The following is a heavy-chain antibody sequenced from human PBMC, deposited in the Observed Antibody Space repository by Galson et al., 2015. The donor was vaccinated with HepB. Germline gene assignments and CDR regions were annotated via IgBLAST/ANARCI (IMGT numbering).Heavy chain of an antibody. V-gene: IGHV1-2*06. D-gene: IGHD6-19*01. CDR3: ARVAVPAHSVKHYDY. CDR1: GYTFTDYF. J-gene: IGHJ4*02. CDR2: INPNSGGT. Sequence: SVKVSCKASGYTFTDYFIHWVRQAPGQGLEWMGRINPNSGGTVYAQNFQGRATMTRDTSINTVYMELSSLRSDDTALYYCARVAVPAHSVKHYDYWGQGTLVTVSS.